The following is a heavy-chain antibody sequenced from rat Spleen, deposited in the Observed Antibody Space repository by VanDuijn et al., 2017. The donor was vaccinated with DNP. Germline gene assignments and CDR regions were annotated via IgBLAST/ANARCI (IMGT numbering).Heavy chain of an antibody. CDR2: IGYEGDT. V-gene: IGHV2-63*01. J-gene: IGHJ4*01. D-gene: IGHD1-12*02. CDR1: GSSLPNLN. CDR3: TRDQDYYYDGGYYPTMDA. Sequence: QVQLKESGPGLVQPSQTLSLTSLFPGSSLPNLNLHGVHHLSERAPEWMGKIGYEGDTAYNSALKSRLSISRDTSKNQVFLKMNSLQTDDTGTYYCTRDQDYYYDGGYYPTMDAWGQGTSVTVSS.